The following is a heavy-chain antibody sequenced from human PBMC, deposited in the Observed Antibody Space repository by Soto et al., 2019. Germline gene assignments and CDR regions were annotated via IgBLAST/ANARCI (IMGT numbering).Heavy chain of an antibody. CDR3: ARSEWLVQLSIGFDP. Sequence: SETLSLTCTVSGGSISSSSYYWGWIRQPPGKGLEWIGSIYYSGSTYYNPSLKSRVTISVDTSKNQFSLKLSSVTAADTAVYYCARSEWLVQLSIGFDPWGQGTLVTVSS. CDR1: GGSISSSSYY. D-gene: IGHD6-19*01. V-gene: IGHV4-39*01. J-gene: IGHJ5*02. CDR2: IYYSGST.